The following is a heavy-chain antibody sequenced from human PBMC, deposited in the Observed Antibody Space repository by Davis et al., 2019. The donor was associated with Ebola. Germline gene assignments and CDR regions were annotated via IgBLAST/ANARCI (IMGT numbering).Heavy chain of an antibody. Sequence: GESLNISCAASGFIFSNYGMHWVRQAPGKGLEWVALMWYDGSRQYYADSVKGRFTVSRDNSRNILYLQMNSLRAEDTAVYYCARDRTAYSGYVDYFDYWGQGTLVTVSS. D-gene: IGHD5-12*01. J-gene: IGHJ4*02. CDR2: MWYDGSRQ. CDR1: GFIFSNYG. CDR3: ARDRTAYSGYVDYFDY. V-gene: IGHV3-30*02.